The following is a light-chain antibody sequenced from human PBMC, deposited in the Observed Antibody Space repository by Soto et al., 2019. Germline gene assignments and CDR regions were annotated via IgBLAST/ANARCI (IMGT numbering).Light chain of an antibody. Sequence: QSVLTQPPSVSGARGQRVTISCTGSSSNIGAGYDVHWYQQLPGTTPKLLIYVYNNRPSGVPDRFSGSKSGTSASLAITGLQAEDEADYYCQSYDNRLSAVIFGGGTKLTVL. CDR2: VYN. CDR1: SSNIGAGYD. CDR3: QSYDNRLSAVI. J-gene: IGLJ2*01. V-gene: IGLV1-40*01.